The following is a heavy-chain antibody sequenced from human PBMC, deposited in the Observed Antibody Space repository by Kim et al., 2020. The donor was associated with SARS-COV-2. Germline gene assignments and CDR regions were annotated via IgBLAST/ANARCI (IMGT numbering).Heavy chain of an antibody. CDR1: GYSFTSYW. D-gene: IGHD3-22*01. V-gene: IGHV5-51*01. CDR2: IYPGDSDT. Sequence: GESLKISCKGSGYSFTSYWIGWVRQMPGKGLEWMGIIYPGDSDTRYSPSFQGQVTISADKSISTAYLQWSSLKASDTAMYYCARQHNYYDSSGSPKYYFDYWGQGTLVTVSS. J-gene: IGHJ4*02. CDR3: ARQHNYYDSSGSPKYYFDY.